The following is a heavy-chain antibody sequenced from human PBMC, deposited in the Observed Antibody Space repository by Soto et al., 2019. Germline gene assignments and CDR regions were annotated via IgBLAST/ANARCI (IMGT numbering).Heavy chain of an antibody. V-gene: IGHV3-30*18. Sequence: GGSLRLSCAASGCTFSSYGMHWVRQAPGKGPEWVAVISYDGSNKYYADSVKGRFTISRDNSKNTLYLQMNSLRAEDTAVYYCAKDQRSTATAFDYWGQGTLVTVSS. CDR3: AKDQRSTATAFDY. J-gene: IGHJ4*02. CDR1: GCTFSSYG. CDR2: ISYDGSNK. D-gene: IGHD2-15*01.